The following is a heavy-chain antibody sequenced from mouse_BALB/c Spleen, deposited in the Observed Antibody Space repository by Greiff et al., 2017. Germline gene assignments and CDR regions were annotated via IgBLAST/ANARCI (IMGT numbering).Heavy chain of an antibody. J-gene: IGHJ1*01. CDR1: GFNIKDTY. V-gene: IGHV14-3*02. CDR2: IDPANGNT. CDR3: ARGGGYDGDRWYFDV. D-gene: IGHD2-2*01. Sequence: EVMLVESGAELVKPGASVKLSCTASGFNIKDTYMHWVKQRPEQGLEWIGRIDPANGNTKYDPKFQGKATITADTSSNTAYLQLSSLTSEDTAVYYCARGGGYDGDRWYFDVWGAGTTVTVSS.